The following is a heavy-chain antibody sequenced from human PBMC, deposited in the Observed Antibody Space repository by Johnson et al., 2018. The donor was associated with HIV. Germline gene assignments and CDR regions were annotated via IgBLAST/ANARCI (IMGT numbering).Heavy chain of an antibody. Sequence: QVQLVESGGGVVQPGRSLRLSCAASGFTFSNFGMHLVRQAPGKGLEWVAVIWYDGSNKYYADSVKGRFTISRDNSKNTLYLQMNSLRVEDTAVYYCASEVRGVLDIWGQGTMVTVSS. D-gene: IGHD3-10*01. CDR1: GFTFSNFG. J-gene: IGHJ3*02. CDR3: ASEVRGVLDI. CDR2: IWYDGSNK. V-gene: IGHV3-33*01.